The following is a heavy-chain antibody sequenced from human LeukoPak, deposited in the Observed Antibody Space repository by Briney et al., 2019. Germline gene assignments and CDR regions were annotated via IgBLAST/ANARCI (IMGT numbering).Heavy chain of an antibody. V-gene: IGHV3-30*03. Sequence: PGRSLRLSCAASGFTFRSYGMNWVRQAPGKGLEWVAVISYDGSNKYYADSVKGRFTISRDNSKNTLYLQMNSLRAEDTAVYYCARDYGSGSYYFDYWGQGTLVTVSS. J-gene: IGHJ4*02. CDR2: ISYDGSNK. D-gene: IGHD3-10*01. CDR1: GFTFRSYG. CDR3: ARDYGSGSYYFDY.